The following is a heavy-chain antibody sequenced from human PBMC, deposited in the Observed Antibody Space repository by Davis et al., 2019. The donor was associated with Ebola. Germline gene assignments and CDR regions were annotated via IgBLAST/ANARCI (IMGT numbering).Heavy chain of an antibody. J-gene: IGHJ3*02. CDR2: INPNDGRT. CDR1: GYTFTDYY. V-gene: IGHV1-46*03. D-gene: IGHD5-12*01. Sequence: ASVKVSCKASGYTFTDYYVYRVRQAPGQGLEWMGMINPNDGRTIYAQKFQGRVTVTRDTSTTTVYMDLSSLRSEDTALYYCTTPGGQDSGYDVFDIWGQGTMVTVSS. CDR3: TTPGGQDSGYDVFDI.